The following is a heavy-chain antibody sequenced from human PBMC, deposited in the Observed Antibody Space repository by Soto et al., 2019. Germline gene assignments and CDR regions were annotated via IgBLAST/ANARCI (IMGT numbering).Heavy chain of an antibody. CDR3: DKVEARGRGPPFSHDI. V-gene: IGHV3-30*02. J-gene: IGHJ3*02. Sequence: QVQLVESAGGLVRPGGSLRLSCSVSGFTFSDYAMNWVRQAPGKGLEWVAGISSDGTAKYYATSVKGRFSIYKEKSMSKLVLQMDMLGVDDKAVYYCDKVEARGRGPPFSHDIWGQGTMVTVSS. D-gene: IGHD6-6*01. CDR1: GFTFSDYA. CDR2: ISSDGTAK.